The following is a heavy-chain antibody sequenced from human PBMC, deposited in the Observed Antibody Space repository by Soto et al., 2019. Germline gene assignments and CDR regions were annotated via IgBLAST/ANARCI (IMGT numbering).Heavy chain of an antibody. CDR2: IHSHGITT. V-gene: IGHV3-74*01. CDR3: TLHKFDSSGYVSDY. CDR1: GITFSNYW. D-gene: IGHD3-22*01. J-gene: IGHJ4*02. Sequence: PGGSLRLSCAASGITFSNYWMEWVRQAPGKGLVWVSRIHSHGITTYYGDSVKGRFTISRDNAKSTVYLQMNSLGAEDTATYHCTLHKFDSSGYVSDYWGQGTLVTVSS.